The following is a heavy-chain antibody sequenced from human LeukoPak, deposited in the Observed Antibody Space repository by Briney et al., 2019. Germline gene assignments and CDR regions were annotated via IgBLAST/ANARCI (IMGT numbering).Heavy chain of an antibody. CDR2: INEDGSTT. V-gene: IGHV3-74*01. CDR1: GFTFSSNW. D-gene: IGHD1-26*01. CDR3: VRDLGGRSGH. J-gene: IGHJ4*02. Sequence: GGSLRLSCAASGFTFSSNWMHWVRQAPGKGLVWVSRINEDGSTTNYADSVKGRSTIFRDNAKNTLYLQMNGLRAEGTAVYYCVRDLGGRSGHWGQGTLVTVSS.